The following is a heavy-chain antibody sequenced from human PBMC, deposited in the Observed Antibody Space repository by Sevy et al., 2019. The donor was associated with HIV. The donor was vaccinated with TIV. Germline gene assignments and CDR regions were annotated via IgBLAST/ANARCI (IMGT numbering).Heavy chain of an antibody. CDR2: INTNTGNP. J-gene: IGHJ4*02. CDR3: AGASGFGVASNFFDY. CDR1: KYTFTNYD. Sequence: ASVKVSCKASKYTFTNYDINWVRQAPGQGLEWMGWINTNTGNPTYAQGFTGRFVFSLDTSVRTAYLQISSLKAEDTAVYYCAGASGFGVASNFFDYWGQGTLVTVSS. D-gene: IGHD3-3*01. V-gene: IGHV7-4-1*02.